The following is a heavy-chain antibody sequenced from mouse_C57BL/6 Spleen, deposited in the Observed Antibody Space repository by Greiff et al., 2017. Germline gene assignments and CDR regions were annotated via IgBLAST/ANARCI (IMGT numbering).Heavy chain of an antibody. Sequence: VQLQQSGPELVKPGASVKISCKASGYTFTDYYMNWVKQSHGKSLEWIGDINPNNGGTSYNQKFKGKATLTVDKSSSTAYMELRSLTSEDSAVYYCATAPLRRGGYFDYWGQGTTLTVSS. CDR2: INPNNGGT. V-gene: IGHV1-26*01. CDR1: GYTFTDYY. J-gene: IGHJ2*01. CDR3: ATAPLRRGGYFDY. D-gene: IGHD2-12*01.